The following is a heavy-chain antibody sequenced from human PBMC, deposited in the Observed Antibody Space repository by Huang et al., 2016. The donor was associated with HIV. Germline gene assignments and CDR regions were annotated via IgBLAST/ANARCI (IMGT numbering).Heavy chain of an antibody. D-gene: IGHD3-22*01. Sequence: QVQLVQSGAVVKKPGASVKVSCTASGFNFNNYDSNWVRQASGQGLEWMGWRNPKSGNTSDAHKLQGRVTITRNTSITTAYMELRRLRAEDTAVYYCARARGFLYDSTGYYSRYYFDSWGQGTLVTISS. CDR3: ARARGFLYDSTGYYSRYYFDS. CDR1: GFNFNNYD. J-gene: IGHJ4*02. V-gene: IGHV1-8*03. CDR2: RNPKSGNT.